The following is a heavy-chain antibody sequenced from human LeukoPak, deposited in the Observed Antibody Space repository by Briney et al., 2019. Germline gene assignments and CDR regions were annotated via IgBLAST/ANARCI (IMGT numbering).Heavy chain of an antibody. J-gene: IGHJ4*02. Sequence: PGGSLRLSCAASGFTFSSYSMNWVRQAPGKGLEWVSSISSSSSYIYSADSVKGRFTISRDNAKNSLYLQMNSLRAEDTAVYYCARAVPICSSTSCPLGYWGQGTLVTVSS. CDR2: ISSSSSYI. V-gene: IGHV3-21*01. D-gene: IGHD2-2*01. CDR3: ARAVPICSSTSCPLGY. CDR1: GFTFSSYS.